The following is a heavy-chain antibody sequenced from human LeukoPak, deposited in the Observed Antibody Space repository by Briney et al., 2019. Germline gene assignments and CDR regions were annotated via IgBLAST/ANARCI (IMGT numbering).Heavy chain of an antibody. Sequence: ASVKVSCKASGYTFTSYYMHWVRQAPGQGLEWMGIINPSGGSTSYAQKFQGRVTMTRDTSTSTVYMELSSLRSEDTAVYYCARGDADFWSGYYARSIWFDPWGQGTLVTVSS. CDR3: ARGDADFWSGYYARSIWFDP. CDR1: GYTFTSYY. D-gene: IGHD3-3*01. V-gene: IGHV1-46*01. J-gene: IGHJ5*02. CDR2: INPSGGST.